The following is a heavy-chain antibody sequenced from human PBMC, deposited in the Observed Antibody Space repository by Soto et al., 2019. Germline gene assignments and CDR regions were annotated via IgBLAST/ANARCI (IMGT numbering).Heavy chain of an antibody. Sequence: QVQLVESGGGVVQPGRSLRLSCAASGFTFSKYGMHWVRQSPGKGLEWVAVILHDGGDQRYGESVKGRFTIARDNSKNTMYLQINRLRVEDKVVDFCAREDDRPDNGLDMWGQGTMVTVSS. CDR1: GFTFSKYG. V-gene: IGHV3-33*05. CDR2: ILHDGGDQ. D-gene: IGHD2-8*01. J-gene: IGHJ3*02. CDR3: AREDDRPDNGLDM.